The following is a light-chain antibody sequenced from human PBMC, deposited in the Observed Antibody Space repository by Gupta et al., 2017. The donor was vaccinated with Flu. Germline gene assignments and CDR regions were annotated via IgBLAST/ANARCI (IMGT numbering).Light chain of an antibody. V-gene: IGKV3-15*01. CDR2: GAS. Sequence: EPVMTQSPASLSVSPGESATLSCRASQGISTNLAWFQQRPGQPPRLLIFGASTRATAVPARFSGSGSGTEFTLTISRLQSEDSAVYYCQQYYALWTFGQGTKVEVK. CDR3: QQYYALWT. J-gene: IGKJ1*01. CDR1: QGISTN.